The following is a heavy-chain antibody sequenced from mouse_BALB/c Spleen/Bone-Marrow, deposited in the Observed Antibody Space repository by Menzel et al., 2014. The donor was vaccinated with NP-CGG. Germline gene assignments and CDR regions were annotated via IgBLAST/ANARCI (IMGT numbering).Heavy chain of an antibody. CDR3: ARSNYFYAMDY. V-gene: IGHV1-22*01. J-gene: IGHJ4*01. CDR2: INPNNGGT. Sequence: VHVKQSGPELVKPGASVKISCKTSGYTFTEYTMHWVRQSHGKSLEWIGGINPNNGGTSYNQKFKGKATLTVDKSSSTAYMEFRSLTSEDSAVXYCARSNYFYAMDYWGQGTSVTVSS. CDR1: GYTFTEYT. D-gene: IGHD2-5*01.